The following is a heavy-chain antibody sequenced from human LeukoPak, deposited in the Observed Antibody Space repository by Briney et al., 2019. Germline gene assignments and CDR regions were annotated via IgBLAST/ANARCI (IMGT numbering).Heavy chain of an antibody. CDR2: MNPNSGNT. CDR3: AADKFWSGYIDAFDI. D-gene: IGHD3-3*01. CDR1: GYTFTSYD. Sequence: GASVKVSCKASGYTFTSYDINWVRQDTGQGLEWMGWMNPNSGNTGYAQKFQGRVTMTRNTSISTAHMELSSLRSEDTAVYYCAADKFWSGYIDAFDIWGQGIMVTVSS. V-gene: IGHV1-8*01. J-gene: IGHJ3*02.